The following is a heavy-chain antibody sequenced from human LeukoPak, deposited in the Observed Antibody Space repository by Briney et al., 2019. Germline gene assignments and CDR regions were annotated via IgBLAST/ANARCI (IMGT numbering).Heavy chain of an antibody. Sequence: GGPLRLSCAASGFIVSSNFMSWVRQAPGKGLEWVSLIYSDGTTYYADSVKGRFTISRDNSKNTLFLQMNNLGAEDTAEYYCATYDTSGYFFAYWGQGTLVTVSS. V-gene: IGHV3-53*01. CDR3: ATYDTSGYFFAY. CDR1: GFIVSSNF. D-gene: IGHD3-22*01. CDR2: IYSDGTT. J-gene: IGHJ4*02.